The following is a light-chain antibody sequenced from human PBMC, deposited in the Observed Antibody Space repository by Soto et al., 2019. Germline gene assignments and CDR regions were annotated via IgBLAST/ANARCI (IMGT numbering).Light chain of an antibody. CDR1: QSVSSSY. V-gene: IGKV3-20*01. J-gene: IGKJ1*01. Sequence: EIVLTQSPGTLSLSPGERATLSCRASQSVSSSYLAWYQQKPGQAPRLLIYGSSSRATGIPDRFSGSGSGTDFTLTISRLEPEDFAVYFFQQYGSLHVTFGQGTTVEIK. CDR3: QQYGSLHVT. CDR2: GSS.